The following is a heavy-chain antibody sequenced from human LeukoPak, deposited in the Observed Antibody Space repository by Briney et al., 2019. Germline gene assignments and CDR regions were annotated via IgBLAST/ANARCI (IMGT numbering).Heavy chain of an antibody. CDR3: AKDYGTTYYSSSGASSHSWDHNWFDL. Sequence: QTGGSLRLSCAASGFTFSSYSMNWVRQAPGKGLEWVSYISSSSSTIYYADSVKGRFTISRDNAKNSLYLQMNSLRVEDSAVYYCAKDYGTTYYSSSGASSHSWDHNWFDLWGQGTLVTVPS. CDR1: GFTFSSYS. J-gene: IGHJ5*02. CDR2: ISSSSSTI. V-gene: IGHV3-48*01. D-gene: IGHD3-22*01.